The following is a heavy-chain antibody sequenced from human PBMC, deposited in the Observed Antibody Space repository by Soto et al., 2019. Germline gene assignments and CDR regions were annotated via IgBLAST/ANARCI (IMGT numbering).Heavy chain of an antibody. CDR1: GGSISSSDYY. Sequence: PSETLSLTCSVSGGSISSSDYYWTWISQPPGKGLEWSGHVYYSGSTWYNPSLKSRFAISIDTSKNQFSLRLSSVTASDTAVYFCVRRTLGRSFDPWGQGTLVTVSS. CDR2: VYYSGST. V-gene: IGHV4-30-4*01. D-gene: IGHD1-7*01. J-gene: IGHJ5*02. CDR3: VRRTLGRSFDP.